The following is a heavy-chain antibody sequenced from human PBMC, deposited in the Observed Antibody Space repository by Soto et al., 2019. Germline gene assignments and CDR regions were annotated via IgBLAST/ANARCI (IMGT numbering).Heavy chain of an antibody. CDR1: GGSFSGYY. D-gene: IGHD3-10*01. CDR3: ARLRWYYYGSGSYYNVYYYYGMDV. Sequence: SETLSLTCAVYGGSFSGYYWSWIRRPPGKGLEWIGEINHSGSTNYNPSLKSRVTISVDTSKNQFSLKLSSVTAADTAVYYCARLRWYYYGSGSYYNVYYYYGMDVWGQGTTVTVSS. J-gene: IGHJ6*02. V-gene: IGHV4-34*01. CDR2: INHSGST.